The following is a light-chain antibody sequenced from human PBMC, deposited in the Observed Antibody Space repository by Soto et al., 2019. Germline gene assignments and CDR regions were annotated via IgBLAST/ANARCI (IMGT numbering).Light chain of an antibody. CDR2: TNN. J-gene: IGLJ1*01. Sequence: QSVLTQPPSASGTPGQRIIISCSGSTSNIESHPVNWFQQVPGAAPKLLIKTNNQRPSGVPDRFSGSKSGASASLAISGLQSADEATYYCATWDDSRNGVFGSGTKVTV. V-gene: IGLV1-44*01. CDR3: ATWDDSRNGV. CDR1: TSNIESHP.